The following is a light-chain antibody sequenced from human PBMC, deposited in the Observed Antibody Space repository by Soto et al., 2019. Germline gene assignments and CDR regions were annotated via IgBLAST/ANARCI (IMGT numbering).Light chain of an antibody. J-gene: IGKJ2*01. V-gene: IGKV3-20*01. CDR1: QSVNNDY. Sequence: DIVLTQSPGTQSLSPGERATLSCRASQSVNNDYLAWYQKKPGQAPRLLFYGTSIRATGIPDRFSGSGSGTDITLSISRLEPEDFAVYYCQQYGPSPMYTFGQGTRLEIK. CDR2: GTS. CDR3: QQYGPSPMYT.